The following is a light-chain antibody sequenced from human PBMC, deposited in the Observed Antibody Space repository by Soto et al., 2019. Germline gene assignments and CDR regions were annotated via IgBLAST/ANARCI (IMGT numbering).Light chain of an antibody. Sequence: IGLTQSPVTLSLSTRERATLHCRASQSVRTYLAWYQVKPGQAPRLLIYDASRRASGVPARFSGSGSGTDFTLTISSLEPEDFALYYCQQRNTWPPITSCQGTLPEIK. J-gene: IGKJ5*01. CDR1: QSVRTY. CDR3: QQRNTWPPIT. CDR2: DAS. V-gene: IGKV3-11*01.